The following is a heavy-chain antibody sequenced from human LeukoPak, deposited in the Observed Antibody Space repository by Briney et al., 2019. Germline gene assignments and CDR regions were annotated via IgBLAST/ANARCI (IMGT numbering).Heavy chain of an antibody. CDR1: GFTFSDYY. J-gene: IGHJ6*02. D-gene: IGHD3-16*01. CDR2: ISSSSSYI. V-gene: IGHV3-11*06. Sequence: GGSLRLSCAASGFTFSDYYMSWIRQAPGKGLEWVSSISSSSSYIYYADSVKGRITISRDNAKNSLYLQMNSLRVEDTAVYYCARDGGIIRFGGQDVWGQGTTVTVS. CDR3: ARDGGIIRFGGQDV.